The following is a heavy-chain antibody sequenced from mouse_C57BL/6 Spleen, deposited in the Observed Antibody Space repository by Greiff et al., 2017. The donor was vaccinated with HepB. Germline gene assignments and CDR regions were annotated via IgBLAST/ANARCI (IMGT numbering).Heavy chain of an antibody. J-gene: IGHJ3*01. Sequence: VQLKQPGAELVKPGASVKLSCKASGYTFTSYWMHWVKQRPGQGLEWIGMIHPNSGSTNYNEKFKSKATLTVDKSSSTAYMQLSSLTSEDSAVYYCARPYYGSRGDWFAYWGQGTLVTVSA. CDR2: IHPNSGST. CDR1: GYTFTSYW. CDR3: ARPYYGSRGDWFAY. D-gene: IGHD1-1*01. V-gene: IGHV1-64*01.